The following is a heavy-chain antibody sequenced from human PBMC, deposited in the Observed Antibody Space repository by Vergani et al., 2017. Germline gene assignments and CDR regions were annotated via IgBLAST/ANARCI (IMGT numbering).Heavy chain of an antibody. Sequence: QVQLVQSGAEVKKPGSSVKVSCKASGGTFSSYAISWVRQAPGQGLEWMGRIIPILGIANYAQKFQGRVTITADKSTSTAYMELSSLRSEDTAVYYCAKDPSLYGDYVGYYFDYWGQGTLVTVSS. CDR1: GGTFSSYA. J-gene: IGHJ4*02. CDR2: IIPILGIA. V-gene: IGHV1-69*04. CDR3: AKDPSLYGDYVGYYFDY. D-gene: IGHD4-17*01.